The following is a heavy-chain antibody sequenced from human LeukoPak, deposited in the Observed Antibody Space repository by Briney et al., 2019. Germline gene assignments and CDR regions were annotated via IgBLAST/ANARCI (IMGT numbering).Heavy chain of an antibody. CDR1: GFSLGEYD. V-gene: IGHV3-9*01. D-gene: IGHD2-2*01. J-gene: IGHJ6*03. CDR3: AKGKSIASLWYMDV. CDR2: ITWDSGTI. Sequence: PGGSLRLSCEASGFSLGEYDKHGVRHIRGKARVGVSGITWDSGTIDYTGSVRRRYTIPRDIPKNSLYPKMNPVRREHRAIYCCAKGKSIASLWYMDVWGKGTTVIVSS.